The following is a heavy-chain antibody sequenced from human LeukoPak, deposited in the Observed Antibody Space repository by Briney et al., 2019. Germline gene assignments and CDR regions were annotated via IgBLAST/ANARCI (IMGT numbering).Heavy chain of an antibody. V-gene: IGHV4-4*09. CDR2: IHPSGST. CDR1: GGSSSSYY. CDR3: ARVYRRITYRGPFDY. J-gene: IGHJ4*02. Sequence: SETLSLTCTVSGGSSSSYYWTWIRQPPGKGLEWIGYIHPSGSTNYNPSLKSRVTMSVDTSKNQFSLKLSSVTAADTAVYYCARVYRRITYRGPFDYWGQGTLVTVSS. D-gene: IGHD3-10*01.